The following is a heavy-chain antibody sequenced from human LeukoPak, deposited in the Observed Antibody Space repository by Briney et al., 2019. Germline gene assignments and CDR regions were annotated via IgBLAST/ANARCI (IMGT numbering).Heavy chain of an antibody. J-gene: IGHJ5*02. CDR1: GGSFSGYY. CDR3: ARGVKIFGVVIHKGNWFDP. Sequence: SETLSLTCAVYGGSFSGYYWSWIRQPPGKGLEWIGEINHSGSPNYNPTLKSRVTISVDTSKNQFSLKLSSVTAADTAVYDCARGVKIFGVVIHKGNWFDPWGQGTLVTVSS. CDR2: INHSGSP. D-gene: IGHD3-3*01. V-gene: IGHV4-34*01.